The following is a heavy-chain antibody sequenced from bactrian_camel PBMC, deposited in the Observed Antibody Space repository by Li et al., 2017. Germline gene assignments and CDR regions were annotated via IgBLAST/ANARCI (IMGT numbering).Heavy chain of an antibody. D-gene: IGHD3*01. CDR2: VATHGGTT. CDR1: GYTYSTYL. J-gene: IGHJ6*01. CDR3: AAGTRIIVGDYCDGITT. V-gene: IGHV3S1*01. Sequence: HVQLVESGGGSVQAGGSLRLSCAASGYTYSTYLMGWFRQAPENEREGVAVVATHGGTTYADSVKGRFTISQDNAKNIIYLPMSSLTPDDTAMYYCAAGTRIIVGDYCDGITTWGQGTQVTVS.